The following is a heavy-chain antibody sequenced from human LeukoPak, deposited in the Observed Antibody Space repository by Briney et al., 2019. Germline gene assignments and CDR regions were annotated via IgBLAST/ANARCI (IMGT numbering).Heavy chain of an antibody. V-gene: IGHV3-33*01. D-gene: IGHD3-16*02. Sequence: GRSLRLSCAASGFTFSSYGMHWVRQAPGKGLEWVAVIWYDGSNKYYADSVKGRFTISRDNSKNTLYLQMNSLRAEDTAVYYCARVGDDYVWGSYRYRSYYFDYWGQGTLVTVSS. CDR1: GFTFSSYG. J-gene: IGHJ4*02. CDR2: IWYDGSNK. CDR3: ARVGDDYVWGSYRYRSYYFDY.